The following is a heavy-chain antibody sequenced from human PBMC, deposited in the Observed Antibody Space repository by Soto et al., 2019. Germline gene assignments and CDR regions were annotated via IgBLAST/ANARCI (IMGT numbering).Heavy chain of an antibody. CDR1: GGSTSSGDYY. CDR2: IYYSGST. D-gene: IGHD5-12*01. CDR3: ARLSSGYDFEAGVDY. Sequence: SETLSLTCTVSGGSTSSGDYYWSWIRQPPGKGLEWIGYIYYSGSTYYNPSLKSRVTISVDTSKNQFSLKLSSVTAADTAVYYCARLSSGYDFEAGVDYWGQGTLVTVSS. V-gene: IGHV4-30-4*01. J-gene: IGHJ4*02.